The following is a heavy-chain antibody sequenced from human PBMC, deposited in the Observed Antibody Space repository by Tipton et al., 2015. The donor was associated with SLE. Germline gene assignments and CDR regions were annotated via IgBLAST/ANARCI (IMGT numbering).Heavy chain of an antibody. Sequence: TLSLTCTVSGGSISSSSYYWGWIRQPPGKGLEWIGSIYYSGSTYYNPSLKSRVTISVDTSKNQFSLKLSSVTAADTAVYYCASGDCSGVSCYFDYWGQGTLVTVSS. V-gene: IGHV4-39*07. J-gene: IGHJ4*02. D-gene: IGHD2-15*01. CDR2: IYYSGST. CDR1: GGSISSSSYY. CDR3: ASGDCSGVSCYFDY.